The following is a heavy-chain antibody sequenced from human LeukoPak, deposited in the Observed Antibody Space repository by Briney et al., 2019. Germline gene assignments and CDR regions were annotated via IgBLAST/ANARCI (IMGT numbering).Heavy chain of an antibody. CDR3: ARESGSTGYFSNFDY. Sequence: SETLSLTCTVSGGSISGYYWSWIWQPPGKGLEWIGYIYYSGSTNYNPSLKSRVTISLDTAKNQFSLKLSSVTAADTAVYYCARESGSTGYFSNFDYWGQGTLVTVSS. V-gene: IGHV4-59*01. D-gene: IGHD3-22*01. J-gene: IGHJ4*02. CDR1: GGSISGYY. CDR2: IYYSGST.